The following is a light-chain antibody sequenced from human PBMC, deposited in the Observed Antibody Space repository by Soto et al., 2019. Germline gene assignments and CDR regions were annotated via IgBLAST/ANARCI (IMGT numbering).Light chain of an antibody. CDR3: SSFTTSSTWV. CDR2: EVI. V-gene: IGLV2-14*01. CDR1: NSDVGRYDY. Sequence: QSALTQPASVSGSPGQSITISCTGSNSDVGRYDYVSWFQQHPGRAPKLLIYEVINRPSGVSIRFSGSKSGNTASLTISGLQAEDEADFYCSSFTTSSTWVFGGGTKLTVL. J-gene: IGLJ3*02.